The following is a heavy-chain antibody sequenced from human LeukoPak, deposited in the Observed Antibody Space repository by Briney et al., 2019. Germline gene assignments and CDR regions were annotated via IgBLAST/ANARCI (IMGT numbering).Heavy chain of an antibody. CDR3: ATRRYGDYLH. CDR2: ISSSNSTI. Sequence: PGGSLRLSCAASGFTFSNYSMNWVRQAPGKGLEWVSYISSSNSTIYYADSVKGRFTISRDNAKNSLYLQMNSLRAEDTAVYYCATRRYGDYLHWGQGTLVTVSS. D-gene: IGHD4-17*01. CDR1: GFTFSNYS. J-gene: IGHJ4*02. V-gene: IGHV3-48*04.